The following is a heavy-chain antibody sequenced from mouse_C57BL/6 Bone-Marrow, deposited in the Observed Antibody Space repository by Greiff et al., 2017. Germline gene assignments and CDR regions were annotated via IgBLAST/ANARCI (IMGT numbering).Heavy chain of an antibody. Sequence: VQLQQSGPELVRPGVSVKISCKGSGYTFTDYAMTWVKQSHAKSLEWIGVISTYYGDTSYNQKFKDKATMTVDKSSSTAYMELARLTSEDSAVYYCARCVVARYAPMDYWGQGTTVTFAS. CDR1: GYTFTDYA. J-gene: IGHJ4*01. V-gene: IGHV1-67*01. CDR3: ARCVVARYAPMDY. CDR2: ISTYYGDT. D-gene: IGHD1-1*01.